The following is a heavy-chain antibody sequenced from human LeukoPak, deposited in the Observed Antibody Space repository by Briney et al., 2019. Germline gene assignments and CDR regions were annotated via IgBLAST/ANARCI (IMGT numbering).Heavy chain of an antibody. CDR2: ISGNGGYT. CDR3: AKVTPVTTFSPSENDY. D-gene: IGHD4-17*01. V-gene: IGHV3-64*01. CDR1: GFTFSTYA. J-gene: IGHJ4*02. Sequence: GGSLRLSCAASGFTFSTYAMLWVRQAPGKGLEYVSSISGNGGYTHYASSVKGRFTISRDNSKNTLYLQMYSLRPEDTAVYYCAKVTPVTTFSPSENDYWGQGTLVTVSS.